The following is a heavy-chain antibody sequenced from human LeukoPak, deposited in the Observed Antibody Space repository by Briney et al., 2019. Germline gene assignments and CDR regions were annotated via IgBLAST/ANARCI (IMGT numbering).Heavy chain of an antibody. CDR2: ITGSGGRT. J-gene: IGHJ3*02. CDR1: GFTFSSYG. CDR3: ARLTWISAAFDI. V-gene: IGHV3-23*01. D-gene: IGHD5-12*01. Sequence: GGSLRLSCAASGFTFSSYGMSWVRQAPGKGLEWVSAITGSGGRTYYADSVKGRFTISRDSAKNSLYLQMNSLRAEDTAVYYCARLTWISAAFDIWGQGTMVTVSS.